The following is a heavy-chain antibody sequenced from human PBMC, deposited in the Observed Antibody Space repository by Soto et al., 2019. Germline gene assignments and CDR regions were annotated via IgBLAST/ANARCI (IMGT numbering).Heavy chain of an antibody. CDR3: ARDGPLISSRSWFDP. Sequence: SXKVSFKASGYTXTSYGIRLVRQAPGQGLEWMGWISAYNGDTKYAQNFQVRFTFATDSSTITAYMELTSLRSYYTAIYSCARDGPLISSRSWFDPWGPGTLCPVS. D-gene: IGHD3-16*01. CDR1: GYTXTSYG. CDR2: ISAYNGDT. V-gene: IGHV1-18*04. J-gene: IGHJ5*02.